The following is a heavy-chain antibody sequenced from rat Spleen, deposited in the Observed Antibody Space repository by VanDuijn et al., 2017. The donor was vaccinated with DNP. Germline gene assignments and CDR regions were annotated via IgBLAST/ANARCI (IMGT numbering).Heavy chain of an antibody. CDR2: IQSDGDT. CDR1: GFSLTSYH. Sequence: QVQLKESGPGLVQPTQTLSLTCTVSGFSLTSYHVSWVQQPPGKGLEWMGRIQSDGDTYYNSALKSRLSIRRDTSKSQVFLKMNSLQTEDTAIYYCTRDADYSVFDYWGQGVMVTVSS. J-gene: IGHJ2*01. D-gene: IGHD1-1*01. V-gene: IGHV2S1*01. CDR3: TRDADYSVFDY.